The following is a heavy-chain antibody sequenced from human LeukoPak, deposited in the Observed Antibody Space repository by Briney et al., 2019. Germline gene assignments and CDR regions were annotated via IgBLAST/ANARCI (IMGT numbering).Heavy chain of an antibody. D-gene: IGHD1-1*01. V-gene: IGHV3-30*18. CDR1: GFTFSSYG. CDR3: AKDRYKLYYYYYGMDV. CDR2: ISYDGSNK. Sequence: GGSLRLSCAASGFTFSSYGMHWVRQAPGKGLEWVAVISYDGSNKYYADSVKGRFTISRDNSKNTLYLQMNSLRAEDTAVYYCAKDRYKLYYYYYGMDVWGQGTTVTVSS. J-gene: IGHJ6*02.